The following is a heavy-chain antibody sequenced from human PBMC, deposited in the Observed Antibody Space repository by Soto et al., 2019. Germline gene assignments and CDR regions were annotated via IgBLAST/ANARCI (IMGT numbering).Heavy chain of an antibody. CDR3: AGRLTTAASLDY. J-gene: IGHJ4*02. D-gene: IGHD1-1*01. CDR1: GLSVSNNH. Sequence: VQLVEPGGGLIQPGGSLRLSCAASGLSVSNNHMTWVRQAPGKGLEWVSLIHGGGSAYYADSVKGRFTISRDNSKNTLYLQMDSLRSEDTAIYYCAGRLTTAASLDYWGQGTLVTVSS. CDR2: IHGGGSA. V-gene: IGHV3-53*01.